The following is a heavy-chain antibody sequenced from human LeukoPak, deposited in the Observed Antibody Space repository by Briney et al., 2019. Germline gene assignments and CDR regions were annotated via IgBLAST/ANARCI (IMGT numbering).Heavy chain of an antibody. CDR3: ARQSGGDSLAAFDI. D-gene: IGHD2-21*01. CDR2: MNPNSGNT. Sequence: GASVKVSCKASGYTFTSYDINWVRQATGQGLEWMGWMNPNSGNTGYAQKFQGRVTITRNTSISTAYMELSSLRSEDTAVYYCARQSGGDSLAAFDIWGQGTMVTVSS. CDR1: GYTFTSYD. V-gene: IGHV1-8*03. J-gene: IGHJ3*02.